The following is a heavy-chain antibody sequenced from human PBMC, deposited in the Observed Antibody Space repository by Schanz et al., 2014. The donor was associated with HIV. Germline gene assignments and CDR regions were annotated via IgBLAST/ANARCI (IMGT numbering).Heavy chain of an antibody. CDR2: ISYDRSNK. V-gene: IGHV3-30*03. CDR1: GFTFSSYG. J-gene: IGHJ6*02. Sequence: QELLVESGGGVVQPGRSLRLSCVASGFTFSSYGMHWVRQAPGKGLEWVAVISYDRSNKYYADSVKGRFTVSRDNSKNTLYLQMNSLRAEDTAVYYCARVANWDYYGMDVWGRGTTVTVSS. CDR3: ARVANWDYYGMDV. D-gene: IGHD3-16*01.